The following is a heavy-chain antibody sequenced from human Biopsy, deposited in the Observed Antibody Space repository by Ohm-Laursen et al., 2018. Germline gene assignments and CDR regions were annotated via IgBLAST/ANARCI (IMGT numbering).Heavy chain of an antibody. Sequence: SVKASCKASGGTFSNYAISWVRQAPGEGLEWMGGIIAVSGLVNYAPKFQGRVSITADKSTTTAYMELSNLKSEDTAVYYCATPFQYYDSWGGYPPFDHWGQGTLVTVSS. V-gene: IGHV1-69*10. CDR3: ATPFQYYDSWGGYPPFDH. J-gene: IGHJ4*02. CDR2: IIAVSGLV. CDR1: GGTFSNYA. D-gene: IGHD3-3*01.